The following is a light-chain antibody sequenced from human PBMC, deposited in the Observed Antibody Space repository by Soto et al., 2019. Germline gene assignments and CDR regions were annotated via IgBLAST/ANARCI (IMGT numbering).Light chain of an antibody. CDR2: GAS. Sequence: IVMTQSPATLSVSPGERATLSFRASQTVLSNLAWYQQKPGQAPRLLIHGASNRATGIPDRFSGSGSGADFTLTISSLEPEDFAVYYCQQRSNSWTFGQGTKVDIK. J-gene: IGKJ1*01. CDR1: QTVLSN. CDR3: QQRSNSWT. V-gene: IGKV3-11*01.